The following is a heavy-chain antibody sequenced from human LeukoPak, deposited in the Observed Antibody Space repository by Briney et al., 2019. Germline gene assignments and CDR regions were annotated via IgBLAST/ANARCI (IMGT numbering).Heavy chain of an antibody. D-gene: IGHD4-17*01. CDR3: AREDPQTTVPEGLDV. CDR2: IYFGGAT. CDR1: GGSISRYY. J-gene: IGHJ6*02. V-gene: IGHV4-59*01. Sequence: SETLSLTCTVSGGSISRYYWSWIRQPPGKGLEWIGYIYFGGATNYNPSLKSRVTISVDTSKNQFSLKLSSVTAADTAVYYCAREDPQTTVPEGLDVWGQGTTVIVSS.